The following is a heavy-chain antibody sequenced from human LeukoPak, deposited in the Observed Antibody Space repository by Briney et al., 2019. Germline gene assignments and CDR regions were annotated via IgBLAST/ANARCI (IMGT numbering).Heavy chain of an antibody. V-gene: IGHV4-4*02. CDR3: ARVKDIVVVVSERGAFDY. CDR2: IYHSGST. Sequence: SETLSLTCTVSGGSISSSNWWSWVRQPPGKGLEWIGEIYHSGSTNYNPSLKSRVTISVDKSKNQFSLKLSSVTAADTAVYYCARVKDIVVVVSERGAFDYWGQGTLVTVSS. J-gene: IGHJ4*02. D-gene: IGHD2-15*01. CDR1: GGSISSSNW.